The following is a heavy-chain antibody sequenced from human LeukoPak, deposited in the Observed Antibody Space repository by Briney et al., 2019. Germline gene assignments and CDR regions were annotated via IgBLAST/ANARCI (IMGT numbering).Heavy chain of an antibody. CDR2: ISYDGSNK. CDR3: ARDRDSSGYYLDY. CDR1: GFTVSSDA. Sequence: SLRLSCAGSGFTVSSDAMGWGRQAPGKGLEWVAVISYDGSNKYYADSVKGRFTISRDNSKNTLYLQMNSLRAEDTAVYYRARDRDSSGYYLDYWGQGTLVTVSS. J-gene: IGHJ4*02. V-gene: IGHV3-30-3*01. D-gene: IGHD3-22*01.